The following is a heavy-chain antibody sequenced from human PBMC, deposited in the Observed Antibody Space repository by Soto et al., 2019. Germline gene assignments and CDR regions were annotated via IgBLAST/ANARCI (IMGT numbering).Heavy chain of an antibody. D-gene: IGHD6-19*01. CDR1: GFSLSTSGVA. J-gene: IGHJ4*02. Sequence: QITLKESGPSLVKPTQTLTLTCTFSGFSLSTSGVAVGWIRQPPGKALEWLALIYWNDDKRYSPSLKSRLTITKDTSTNPVVLTMTNMDPVDTATYYCAHTKYSSFSYYFDYWGQGTLVTVSS. V-gene: IGHV2-5*01. CDR2: IYWNDDK. CDR3: AHTKYSSFSYYFDY.